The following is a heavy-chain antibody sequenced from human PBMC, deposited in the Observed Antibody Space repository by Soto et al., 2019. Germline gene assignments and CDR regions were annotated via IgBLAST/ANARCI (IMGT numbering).Heavy chain of an antibody. V-gene: IGHV4-39*01. D-gene: IGHD6-13*01. CDR1: GSSISSSSYY. CDR3: ARGGGSAAGFYYYYGMDV. J-gene: IGHJ6*02. Sequence: PTETLSLTCTVPGSSISSSSYYWGWNRKPPGKGLEWIGSIFYSGSTYYNPSLKSRVTISVDTSKNQFSLKLSSVTAADTAVYYCARGGGSAAGFYYYYGMDVWGQGTTVT. CDR2: IFYSGST.